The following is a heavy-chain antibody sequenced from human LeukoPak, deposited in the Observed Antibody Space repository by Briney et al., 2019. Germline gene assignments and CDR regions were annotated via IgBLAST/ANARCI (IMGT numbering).Heavy chain of an antibody. D-gene: IGHD3-10*01. V-gene: IGHV7-4-1*02. CDR1: GYTFTSYA. Sequence: ASVKVSCKASGYTFTSYAMNWVRQAPGQGLEWMGWINTNTGNPTYAQGFTGRFVFSLDTSVSTAYLQISSLKAEDTAVYYCAREVGYGSGSQGGTETFDYWGQGTLVTVSS. J-gene: IGHJ4*02. CDR3: AREVGYGSGSQGGTETFDY. CDR2: INTNTGNP.